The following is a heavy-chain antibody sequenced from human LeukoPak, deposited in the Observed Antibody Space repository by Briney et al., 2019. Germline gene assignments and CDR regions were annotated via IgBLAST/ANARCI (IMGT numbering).Heavy chain of an antibody. CDR3: ARRNYYDSSNYYYYMDV. Sequence: ASVKVSCKASGYTFTGYYMHWVRQAPGQGLEWMGWINPNSGGTNYAQKLQGRVTMTTDTSTSTAYMELRSLRSDDTAVYYCARRNYYDSSNYYYYMDVWGKGTTVTVSS. V-gene: IGHV1-2*02. J-gene: IGHJ6*03. CDR1: GYTFTGYY. D-gene: IGHD3-22*01. CDR2: INPNSGGT.